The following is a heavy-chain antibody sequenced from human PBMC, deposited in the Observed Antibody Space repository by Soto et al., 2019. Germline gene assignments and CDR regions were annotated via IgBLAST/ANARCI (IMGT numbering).Heavy chain of an antibody. D-gene: IGHD3-3*01. Sequence: GASVKVSFKASGYTFTSYGISWVRQAPGQGLEWMGWISAYNGNTNYAQKLQGRVTMTTDTSTSTAYMELRSLRSDDTAVYYCARDKDDFWSGYSNDGFDPWGQGTLVTVSS. V-gene: IGHV1-18*01. CDR1: GYTFTSYG. CDR3: ARDKDDFWSGYSNDGFDP. CDR2: ISAYNGNT. J-gene: IGHJ5*02.